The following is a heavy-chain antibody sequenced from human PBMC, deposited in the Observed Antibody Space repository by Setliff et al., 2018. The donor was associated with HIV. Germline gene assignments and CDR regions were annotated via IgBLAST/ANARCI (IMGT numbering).Heavy chain of an antibody. J-gene: IGHJ3*02. V-gene: IGHV4-39*01. CDR2: IYSSGST. CDR3: ARHLGGNRRAAFDI. Sequence: PSETLSLTCTVSGGSISSSSYYWSWIRQPPGKGLEWIGSIYSSGSTYYNPSLKSRVTISVDTSKNQFSLKLSSVTAADTAVYYCARHLGGNRRAAFDILGQGTMVTVS. CDR1: GGSISSSSYY. D-gene: IGHD3-16*01.